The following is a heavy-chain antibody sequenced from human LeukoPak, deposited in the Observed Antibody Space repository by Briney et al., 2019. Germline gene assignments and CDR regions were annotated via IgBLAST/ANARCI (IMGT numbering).Heavy chain of an antibody. CDR1: GFTFSSYG. CDR2: ISYDGSNK. CDR3: ACGYSYGTIDY. D-gene: IGHD5-18*01. Sequence: GGSLRLSCAASGFTFSSYGMHWVRQAPGKGLEWVAVISYDGSNKYYADSVKGRFTISRDNSKNTLYLQMNSLRAEDTAVYYCACGYSYGTIDYWGQGTLVTVSS. V-gene: IGHV3-30*03. J-gene: IGHJ4*02.